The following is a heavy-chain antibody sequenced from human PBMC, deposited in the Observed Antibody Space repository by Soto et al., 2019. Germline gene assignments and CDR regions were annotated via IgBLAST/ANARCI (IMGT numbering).Heavy chain of an antibody. J-gene: IGHJ4*02. CDR1: GYSFTSYW. Sequence: GESLKISCKGSGYSFTSYWIAWVRQMPGQGLEWMGIIYPGDSDVTYSPSFQGKVTISADKSINTAYLQWSSLKASDTAMYYCARQWGSYTYLDYWGQGTLVTVSS. CDR2: IYPGDSDV. CDR3: ARQWGSYTYLDY. V-gene: IGHV5-51*01. D-gene: IGHD1-26*01.